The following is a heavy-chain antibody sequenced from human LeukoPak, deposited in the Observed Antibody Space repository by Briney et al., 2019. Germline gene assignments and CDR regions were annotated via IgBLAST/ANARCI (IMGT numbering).Heavy chain of an antibody. Sequence: SETLSLTCTVSGGSISSGGYYWSWIRQHPGKGLEWIGYIYYSGSTYYNPSLKSRVTISVDTSKNQFSLKLSSVTAADTAVYYCARGGHYYDSSGYYYDVMFDYWGQGTLVTVSS. CDR1: GGSISSGGYY. D-gene: IGHD3-22*01. CDR2: IYYSGST. CDR3: ARGGHYYDSSGYYYDVMFDY. J-gene: IGHJ4*02. V-gene: IGHV4-31*03.